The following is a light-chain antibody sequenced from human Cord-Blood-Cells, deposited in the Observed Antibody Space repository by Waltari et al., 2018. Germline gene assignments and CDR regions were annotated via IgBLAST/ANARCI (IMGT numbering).Light chain of an antibody. CDR1: SSDVGSYNL. Sequence: QSALTQPASVSGSPGQSITISCTGTSSDVGSYNLVSWYQQHPGKAPKLMIYDVSKRPSGVSNRFSGSKSGNTASLTISGLQAEDEADYYCSSYTSSSTRVFGGGTKLTVL. J-gene: IGLJ3*02. CDR3: SSYTSSSTRV. CDR2: DVS. V-gene: IGLV2-14*02.